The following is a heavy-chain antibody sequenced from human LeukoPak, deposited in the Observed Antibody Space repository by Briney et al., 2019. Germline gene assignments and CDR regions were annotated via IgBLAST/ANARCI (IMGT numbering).Heavy chain of an antibody. V-gene: IGHV3-33*01. D-gene: IGHD6-13*01. Sequence: GRSLRLSCAASGFTFSSYGMHWVRQAPGRGLESVAVIWYDGSNKYYADSVKGRFTISRDNSKNTLYLQMNSLRAEDTAVYYCASIRQNSSWWGQGTLVTVSS. CDR1: GFTFSSYG. CDR3: ASIRQNSSW. J-gene: IGHJ4*02. CDR2: IWYDGSNK.